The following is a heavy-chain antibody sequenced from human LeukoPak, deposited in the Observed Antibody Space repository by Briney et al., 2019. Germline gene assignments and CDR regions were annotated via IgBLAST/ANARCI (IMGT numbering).Heavy chain of an antibody. D-gene: IGHD1-14*01. CDR2: INHSGST. J-gene: IGHJ6*03. CDR3: ARDTPVRFSYYYYMDV. V-gene: IGHV4-34*01. CDR1: GGSFSGYY. Sequence: ASETLSLTCAVYGGSFSGYYWSWIRQPPGKGLEWIGEINHSGSTNYNPSLKSRVTMSVDTSKNQFSLKLSSVTAADTAVYYCARDTPVRFSYYYYMDVWGKGTTVTISS.